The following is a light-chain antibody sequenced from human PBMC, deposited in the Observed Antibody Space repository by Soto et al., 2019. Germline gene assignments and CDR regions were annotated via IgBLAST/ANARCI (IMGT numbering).Light chain of an antibody. CDR2: AVS. CDR1: ASDVGGYNY. V-gene: IGLV2-14*01. CDR3: CSYTSRTTYV. Sequence: QSVLPQPASVSGSPGQSITISCTGTASDVGGYNYVSWYQQHPGKAPKLMIHAVSNRPSGVSSRFSGSKSGNTASLTISGLQSEDEADYFCCSYTSRTTYVFGTGTKVTVL. J-gene: IGLJ1*01.